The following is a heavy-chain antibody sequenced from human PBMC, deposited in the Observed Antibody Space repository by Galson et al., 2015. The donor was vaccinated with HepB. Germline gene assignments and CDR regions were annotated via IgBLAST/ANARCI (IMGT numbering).Heavy chain of an antibody. V-gene: IGHV3-30*18. J-gene: IGHJ4*02. CDR2: ISYDGSNK. Sequence: SLRLSCAASGFIFSSYGMHWVRQAPGKGLEWVAVISYDGSNKYYADSVKGRFTISRDNSKNTLCLQMNSLRAEDTALYYCAKDPYLYSALAGTMAGFDYWGQGTLVTVSS. D-gene: IGHD6-19*01. CDR3: AKDPYLYSALAGTMAGFDY. CDR1: GFIFSSYG.